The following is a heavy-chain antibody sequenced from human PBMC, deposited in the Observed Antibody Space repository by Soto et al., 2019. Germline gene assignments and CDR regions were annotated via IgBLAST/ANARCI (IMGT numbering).Heavy chain of an antibody. CDR3: ARHPGRSESDQNYT. V-gene: IGHV3-7*01. CDR2: IKEDGSEK. CDR1: GLSFSKYW. Sequence: EVQLAESGGGLVQPGGSLRLSCVVSGLSFSKYWMSWVRQVPGKGLEWVANIKEDGSEKYYVDSVKGRFTVSRDNAKNSLYLKMTSLRAEDTAVYYCARHPGRSESDQNYTWGQGTLVTVSS. J-gene: IGHJ5*02. D-gene: IGHD3-10*01.